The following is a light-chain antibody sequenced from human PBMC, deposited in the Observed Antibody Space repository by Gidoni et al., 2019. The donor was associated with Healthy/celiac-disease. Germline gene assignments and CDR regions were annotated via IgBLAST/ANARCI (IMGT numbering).Light chain of an antibody. CDR1: QSVSSY. J-gene: IGKJ4*01. V-gene: IGKV3-11*01. CDR3: QQRSNWPQLT. Sequence: EIVLTQSPATLSLSPGERATLSCRASQSVSSYLAWYQQKPGQAPRLLIYDASNRATGIPARFSGSGSGTDCTLTISSLEPEDFAVDYCQQRSNWPQLTFGGGTKVEIK. CDR2: DAS.